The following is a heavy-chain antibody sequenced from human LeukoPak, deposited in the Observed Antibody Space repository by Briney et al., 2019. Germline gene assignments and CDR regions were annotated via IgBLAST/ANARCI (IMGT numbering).Heavy chain of an antibody. CDR3: AKSYTNSFFGNPDDALDM. CDR1: GFTFSSYG. D-gene: IGHD6-6*01. Sequence: GGSLRLSCAASGFTFSSYGMSWVRQAPGKGLEWVSGISGSGSDGSTYYADSVKGRFTISRDNSKNTLYLQMNSLRAEDTALYYCAKSYTNSFFGNPDDALDMWGQGTMVSVSS. J-gene: IGHJ3*02. V-gene: IGHV3-23*01. CDR2: ISGSGSDGST.